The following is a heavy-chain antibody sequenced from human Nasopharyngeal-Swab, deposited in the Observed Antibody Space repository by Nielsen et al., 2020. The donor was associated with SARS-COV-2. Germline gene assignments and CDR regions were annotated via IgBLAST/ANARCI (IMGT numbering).Heavy chain of an antibody. V-gene: IGHV4-39*01. CDR2: IYYSGST. Sequence: SETLSPTCTVSGGSISSSSYYWGWIRQPPGKGLEWIGSIYYSGSTYYNPSLKSRVTISVDTSKNQFSLKLSSVTAADTAVYYCARLTADVLRFFRPYYFDYWGQGTLVTVSS. J-gene: IGHJ4*02. CDR3: ARLTADVLRFFRPYYFDY. CDR1: GGSISSSSYY. D-gene: IGHD3-3*01.